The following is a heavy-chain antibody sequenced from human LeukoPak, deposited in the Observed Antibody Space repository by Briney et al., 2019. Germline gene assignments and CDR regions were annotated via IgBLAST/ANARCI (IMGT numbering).Heavy chain of an antibody. CDR1: GGSFSGYY. J-gene: IGHJ3*02. CDR3: ARPLIAAAGNDAFDI. V-gene: IGHV4-34*01. D-gene: IGHD6-13*01. Sequence: PSETLSLTCAVYGGSFSGYYWSWIRQPPGKGLEWIGEINHSGSTNYNPSLKSRVTISVDTSKNQFSLKLSSVTAADTAVYYCARPLIAAAGNDAFDIWGQGTMVTVSS. CDR2: INHSGST.